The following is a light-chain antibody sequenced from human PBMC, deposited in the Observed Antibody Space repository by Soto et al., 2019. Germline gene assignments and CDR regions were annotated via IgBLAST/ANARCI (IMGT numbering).Light chain of an antibody. Sequence: EIGLTQSPGTLSLSQGERATLSCRASQSVSSSYLAWYQQQPGQAPRLLIYGASSRATGIPDRFSGSGSGTDFTLTISRLEPEDFAVYYWQQYGSSSWTFGQGTKVDIK. CDR2: GAS. J-gene: IGKJ1*01. CDR3: QQYGSSSWT. CDR1: QSVSSSY. V-gene: IGKV3-20*01.